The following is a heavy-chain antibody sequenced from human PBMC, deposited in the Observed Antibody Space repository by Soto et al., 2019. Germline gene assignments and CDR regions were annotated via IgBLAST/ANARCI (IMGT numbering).Heavy chain of an antibody. CDR1: GCSISSGCYD. CDR2: IYYSGST. CDR3: ARESPYGNWFDT. D-gene: IGHD4-17*01. J-gene: IGHJ5*02. Sequence: TLSLPCPVSGCSISSGCYDWSWIRQHPGKGLEWIGYIYYSGSTYYNPSLKSRVTISVDTSKNQFSLKLSSVTAADTAVYYCARESPYGNWFDTWGQGTLVTVSS. V-gene: IGHV4-31*03.